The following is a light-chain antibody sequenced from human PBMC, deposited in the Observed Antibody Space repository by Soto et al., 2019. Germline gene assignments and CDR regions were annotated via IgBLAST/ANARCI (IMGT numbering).Light chain of an antibody. Sequence: QSALTQPPSASGSPGQSVAISCTGTSSDVGGYNYVSWYQQHPGKAPKLMIYEVNERPSGVPDRFYGSKSGNTASLTVSGLQAEDEADYYCSSYAGSSNVFRTGTTVTVL. V-gene: IGLV2-8*01. CDR3: SSYAGSSNV. CDR2: EVN. J-gene: IGLJ1*01. CDR1: SSDVGGYNY.